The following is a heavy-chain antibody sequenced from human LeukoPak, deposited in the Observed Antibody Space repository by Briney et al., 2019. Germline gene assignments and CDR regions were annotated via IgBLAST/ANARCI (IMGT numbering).Heavy chain of an antibody. D-gene: IGHD5-12*01. CDR1: GYSISRGYH. CDR3: ARESYSGYDTFDY. CDR2: IYTSGST. J-gene: IGHJ4*02. Sequence: SETLSLTCSVSGYSISRGYHWAWVRQPAGKGLEWIGRIYTSGSTNYNPSLKSRVTMSVDTSKNQFSLKLSSVTAADTAVYYCARESYSGYDTFDYWGQGTLVTVSS. V-gene: IGHV4-4*07.